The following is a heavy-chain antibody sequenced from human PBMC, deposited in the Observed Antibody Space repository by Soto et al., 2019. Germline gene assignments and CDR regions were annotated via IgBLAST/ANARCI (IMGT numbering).Heavy chain of an antibody. V-gene: IGHV1-46*01. Sequence: ASVKVSCKASGYTFTSYYMHWVRQAPGQRLEWMGIINPSGGSTSYAQKFQGRVTITRDTSTSTVYMELSSLRSEDTAVYYCARDSGSYRYFDYWGQGTLVTSPQ. CDR2: INPSGGST. CDR1: GYTFTSYY. D-gene: IGHD1-26*01. CDR3: ARDSGSYRYFDY. J-gene: IGHJ4*02.